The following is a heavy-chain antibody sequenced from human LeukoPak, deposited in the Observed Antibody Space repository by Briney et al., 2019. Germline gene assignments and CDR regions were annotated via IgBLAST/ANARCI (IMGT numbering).Heavy chain of an antibody. CDR2: ISGSGNTV. CDR3: ARVEGYSSSDYMDV. Sequence: PGGSLRLSCEASGFFFSDYEMNWLRQAPGEGLEYISYISGSGNTVYYADSVRGRFTSSRDNAKNSLYLQMNSLRVGDTATYYCARVEGYSSSDYMDVWGKGITVTVSS. J-gene: IGHJ6*03. CDR1: GFFFSDYE. V-gene: IGHV3-48*03. D-gene: IGHD6-6*01.